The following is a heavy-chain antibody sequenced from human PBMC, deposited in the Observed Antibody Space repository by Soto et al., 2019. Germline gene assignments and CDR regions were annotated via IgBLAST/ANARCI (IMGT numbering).Heavy chain of an antibody. Sequence: VASVKVSCKASGGTFSSYAISWVRQAPGQGLEWMGGIIPIFGTANYAQKFQGRVTITADESTSTAYMELSSLRSEDTAVYYCARGYGTIYYFDYWGQGTLVTVSS. J-gene: IGHJ4*02. V-gene: IGHV1-69*13. CDR2: IIPIFGTA. D-gene: IGHD1-1*01. CDR3: ARGYGTIYYFDY. CDR1: GGTFSSYA.